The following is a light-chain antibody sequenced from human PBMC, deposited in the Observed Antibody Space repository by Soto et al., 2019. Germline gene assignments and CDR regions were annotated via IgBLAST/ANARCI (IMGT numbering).Light chain of an antibody. J-gene: IGLJ2*01. CDR3: SSYTSTYTLI. CDR1: STDVGGYDY. CDR2: DVS. Sequence: QSALTQSASVSGSLGQSIPISCTGTSTDVGGYDYVSWYQQHPGKAPRLMIYDVSNRPSGVSNRFSGSKSGNTASLTISGLQAEDEADYYCSSYTSTYTLIFGGGTKLTVL. V-gene: IGLV2-14*03.